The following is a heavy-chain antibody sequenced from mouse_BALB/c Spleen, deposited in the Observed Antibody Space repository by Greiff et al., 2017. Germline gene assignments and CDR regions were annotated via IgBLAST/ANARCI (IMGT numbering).Heavy chain of an antibody. CDR2: ISTYYGNT. D-gene: IGHD1-1*01. V-gene: IGHV1-67*01. CDR3: ARGGTTVVDYFDY. J-gene: IGHJ2*01. CDR1: GYTFTDYA. Sequence: KQSGPELVRPGVSVKISCKGSGYTFTDYAMHWVKQSHAKSLEWIGVISTYYGNTNYNQKFKGKATMTVDKSSSTTYMELARLTSEDSAIYYCARGGTTVVDYFDYWGQGTTLTVSS.